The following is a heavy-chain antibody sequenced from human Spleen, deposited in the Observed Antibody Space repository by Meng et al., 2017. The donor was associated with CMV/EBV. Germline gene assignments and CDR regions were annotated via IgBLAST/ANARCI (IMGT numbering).Heavy chain of an antibody. CDR2: IYPGDSDT. D-gene: IGHD3-22*01. Sequence: GESLKISCKGSGYSFTSYWIGWVRQMPGKGLEWMGIIYPGDSDTRYSPSFQGQVTISADKSISTAYLQWSSLKASDTAMYYCARVGAYDSSGYLPNWFDPWGQGTLVTVSS. CDR3: ARVGAYDSSGYLPNWFDP. J-gene: IGHJ5*02. V-gene: IGHV5-51*01. CDR1: GYSFTSYW.